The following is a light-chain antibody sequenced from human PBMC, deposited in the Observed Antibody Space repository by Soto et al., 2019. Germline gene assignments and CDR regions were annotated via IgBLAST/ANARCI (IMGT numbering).Light chain of an antibody. J-gene: IGKJ4*02. Sequence: EIVLTQSPGTLSLSPGERATLSCRASQSVSSSYLAWYQQKPGQAPRLLIYGASSRSTGIPDRFSGSGSVTDFTLTISRLEPDDFAVYYCQQYGSSPDSLFGGGPKVEIK. V-gene: IGKV3-20*01. CDR3: QQYGSSPDSL. CDR1: QSVSSSY. CDR2: GAS.